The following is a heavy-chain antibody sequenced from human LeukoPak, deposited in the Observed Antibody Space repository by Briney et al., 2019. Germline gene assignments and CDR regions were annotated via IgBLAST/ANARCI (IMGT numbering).Heavy chain of an antibody. CDR2: IQYDGSNK. D-gene: IGHD1-26*01. Sequence: PGGSLRLSCAASGFTFTSYGMHWVRQAPGKGLEWVAFIQYDGSNKYYADSVKGRFTISRDNSKNTLYLQVNSLRADDAALYYCSKVGHTTDYFDYWGRGTLVTVSS. J-gene: IGHJ4*02. V-gene: IGHV3-30*02. CDR1: GFTFTSYG. CDR3: SKVGHTTDYFDY.